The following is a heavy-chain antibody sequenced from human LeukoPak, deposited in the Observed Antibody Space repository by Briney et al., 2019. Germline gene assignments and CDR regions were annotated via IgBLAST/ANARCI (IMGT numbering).Heavy chain of an antibody. CDR1: GFTFDNYA. J-gene: IGHJ5*02. CDR3: AKDVGDYPSSCFDP. CDR2: ISWNSATI. D-gene: IGHD4-17*01. Sequence: QPGGSLRLSCAASGFTFDNYAMHWVRQAPGKGLEWISGISWNSATIAYADSVKGRFTISRDNAKNSLYLQMNSLRAEDTALYYCAKDVGDYPSSCFDPWGQGTLVTVSS. V-gene: IGHV3-9*01.